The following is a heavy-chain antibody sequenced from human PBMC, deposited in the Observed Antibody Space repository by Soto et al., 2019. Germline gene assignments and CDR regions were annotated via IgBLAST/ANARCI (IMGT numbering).Heavy chain of an antibody. J-gene: IGHJ4*02. CDR2: ISASNGNR. D-gene: IGHD2-2*01. CDR3: VRDPQRNDY. CDR1: GYDFSSYG. Sequence: QVQLVQSGAEVKKPGASVKVSCQASGYDFSSYGISWVRQAPGQGLEWMGWISASNGNRDYAQQFQGRVTMTSDTARTTAYMELRSLRSDDTAVYYWVRDPQRNDYWGQGTLVNVSS. V-gene: IGHV1-18*04.